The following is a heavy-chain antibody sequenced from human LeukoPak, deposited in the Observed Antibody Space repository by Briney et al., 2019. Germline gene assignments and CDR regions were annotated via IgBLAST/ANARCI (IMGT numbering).Heavy chain of an antibody. Sequence: GSLRLSCAASGFTFSSYAMSWIRQPPGKGLEWIGEINHSGSTNYNPSLKSRVTISVSTSKNQFSLKLSSVTAADTAVYYCAASSSSWYQEDNNNWFDPWGQGTLVTVSS. CDR1: GFTFSSYA. V-gene: IGHV4-34*08. D-gene: IGHD6-13*01. CDR3: AASSSSWYQEDNNNWFDP. J-gene: IGHJ5*02. CDR2: INHSGST.